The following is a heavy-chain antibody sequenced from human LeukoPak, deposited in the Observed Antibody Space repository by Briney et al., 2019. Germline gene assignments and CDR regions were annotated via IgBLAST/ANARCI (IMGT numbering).Heavy chain of an antibody. V-gene: IGHV3-53*01. D-gene: IGHD6-19*01. CDR1: GVTVSSNY. CDR2: IYSSAST. Sequence: PGRSLRLSCAVSGVTVSSNYISWVRQAPGKGLEWVSIIYSSASTNYADSVKGRFTISTDNTKNTLYLHMNGLRAEDTALYYCAREVKPPRIAVANTGDYWGQGTLVTVSS. CDR3: AREVKPPRIAVANTGDY. J-gene: IGHJ4*02.